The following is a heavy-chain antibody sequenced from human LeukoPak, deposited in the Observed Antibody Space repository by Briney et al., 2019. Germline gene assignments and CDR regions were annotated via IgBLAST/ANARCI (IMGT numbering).Heavy chain of an antibody. CDR2: INHSGST. D-gene: IGHD3/OR15-3a*01. V-gene: IGHV4-34*01. Sequence: SETLSLTCAVYGGSFSGYYWSWIRQPPGKGLEWIGEINHSGSTNYNPSLKSRVTISVDTSKNQFSLKLSSVTAADTAVYYCARGPTLRFLDGRFDPWGLGTLVTVSS. J-gene: IGHJ5*02. CDR3: ARGPTLRFLDGRFDP. CDR1: GGSFSGYY.